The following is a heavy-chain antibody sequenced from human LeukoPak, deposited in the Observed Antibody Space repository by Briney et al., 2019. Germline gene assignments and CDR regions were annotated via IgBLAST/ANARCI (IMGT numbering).Heavy chain of an antibody. CDR1: GGSFSGYY. V-gene: IGHV4-34*01. D-gene: IGHD3-22*01. CDR3: AREMLYDSTGYYF. Sequence: PSETLSLTCAVYGGSFSGYYWSWIRQPPGKGLEWIGEINHSGSTNYNPPLKSRVTISVDTSKNQFSLKLRSVTAADTAVYYCAREMLYDSTGYYFWGQGTLVTVSS. CDR2: INHSGST. J-gene: IGHJ4*01.